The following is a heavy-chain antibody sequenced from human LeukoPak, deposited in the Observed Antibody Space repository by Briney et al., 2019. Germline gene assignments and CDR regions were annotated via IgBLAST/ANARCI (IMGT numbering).Heavy chain of an antibody. V-gene: IGHV3-30*02. Sequence: PGGSLRLSCAASGFTFSSYSMNWVRQAPGKGLEWVAFIRYDGSNKYYAASVKGRFTISRDNSKNTLYLQMNSLRAEDTAVYYCAKELAAAPRNYWGQGTLVTVSS. CDR2: IRYDGSNK. D-gene: IGHD6-13*01. CDR3: AKELAAAPRNY. J-gene: IGHJ4*02. CDR1: GFTFSSYS.